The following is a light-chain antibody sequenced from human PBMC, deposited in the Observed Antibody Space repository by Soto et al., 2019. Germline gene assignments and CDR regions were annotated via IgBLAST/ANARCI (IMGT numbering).Light chain of an antibody. Sequence: DVVATQSPLSLPVTLGQAASIACRSGQSLVYSDGNTSLYWFQQKQGQSPQILIYLGSSRDSGVPDRFSGSGSGTDFTLKISRVEAEDVGIFYCMQGLRHMYTFGQGTRLEIK. CDR3: MQGLRHMYT. V-gene: IGKV2-28*01. CDR2: LGS. J-gene: IGKJ5*01. CDR1: QSLVYSDGNTS.